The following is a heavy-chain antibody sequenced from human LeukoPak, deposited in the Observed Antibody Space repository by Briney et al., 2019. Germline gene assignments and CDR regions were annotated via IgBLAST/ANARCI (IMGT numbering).Heavy chain of an antibody. Sequence: GRSLRLSCAASGFTFSSYAMHWVRQAPGKGLEWVAVISYDGSNKYYADSVKGRFTISRDNSKNTLYLQMNSLRDEDTAVYYCARYLWFGSSQRFDYWGQGTLVTVSS. V-gene: IGHV3-30-3*01. CDR3: ARYLWFGSSQRFDY. CDR2: ISYDGSNK. J-gene: IGHJ4*02. D-gene: IGHD3-10*01. CDR1: GFTFSSYA.